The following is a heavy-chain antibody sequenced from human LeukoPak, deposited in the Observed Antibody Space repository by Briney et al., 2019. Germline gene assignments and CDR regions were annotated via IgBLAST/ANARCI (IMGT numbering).Heavy chain of an antibody. V-gene: IGHV4-59*01. CDR2: IYYSGAT. Sequence: SETLSLTCTVSGGSISSYYWSWTRQPPGKGLEWIGYIYYSGATNYNPSLKSRVTISVDTSKNQFSLKLSSVTAADTAVYYCARGVYIAAAQYGFWGQGTLVTVSS. J-gene: IGHJ4*02. D-gene: IGHD6-13*01. CDR1: GGSISSYY. CDR3: ARGVYIAAAQYGF.